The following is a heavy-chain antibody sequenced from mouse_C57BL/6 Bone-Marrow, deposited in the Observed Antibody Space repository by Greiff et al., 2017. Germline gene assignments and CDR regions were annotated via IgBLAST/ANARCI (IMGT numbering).Heavy chain of an antibody. J-gene: IGHJ2*01. CDR1: GYTFTTYP. CDR3: ARSSTFFYYCDY. D-gene: IGHD5-1*01. V-gene: IGHV1-47*01. Sequence: VQLQQSGAELVKPGASVKMSCKASGYTFTTYPIEWLKQNHGKSLEWIGNFHPYNDDTKYNEKFKGKATLTVDKSSNTVYLELSRLTSDDSAVYYCARSSTFFYYCDYWGQGTTLTVSS. CDR2: FHPYNDDT.